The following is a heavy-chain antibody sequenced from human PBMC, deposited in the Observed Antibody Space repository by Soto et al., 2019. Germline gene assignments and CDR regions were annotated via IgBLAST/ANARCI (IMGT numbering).Heavy chain of an antibody. CDR2: INPSGGST. D-gene: IGHD3-22*01. V-gene: IGHV1-46*01. Sequence: ASVKVSCKASGYTFTSYYMHWVRQAPGQGLEWMGIINPSGGSTSYAQKFQGRVTMTRDTSTSTVYMELSSLRSEDTAVYYCARDHVANYYVSSGPGYYYYYGMDVWGQGTTVTVSS. CDR1: GYTFTSYY. J-gene: IGHJ6*02. CDR3: ARDHVANYYVSSGPGYYYYYGMDV.